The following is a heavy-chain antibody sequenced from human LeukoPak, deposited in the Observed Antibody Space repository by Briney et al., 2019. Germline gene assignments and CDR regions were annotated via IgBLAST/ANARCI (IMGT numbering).Heavy chain of an antibody. V-gene: IGHV3-30*02. Sequence: GGSLRLSCAASGFTFSSYGMHWVRQAPGKGLEWLAFIRYDGTNKYYTDSVKGRFTISRDNSKNTLYLQMNSLRAEDTAVYYCAKGYSYGFDYWGQGTLVTVSS. CDR3: AKGYSYGFDY. D-gene: IGHD5-18*01. J-gene: IGHJ4*02. CDR2: IRYDGTNK. CDR1: GFTFSSYG.